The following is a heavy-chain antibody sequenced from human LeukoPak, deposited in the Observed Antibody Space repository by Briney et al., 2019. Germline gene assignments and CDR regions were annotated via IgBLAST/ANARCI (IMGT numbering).Heavy chain of an antibody. Sequence: GGSLTLFCAASGFTSSSYWKSWVRQATGKGLEGVANIKQDGSEKYYVDSVKGRFTISRDNAKNSLYLQMNSLRAEDTAVYYCARDRGSSGWYEFDYWGQGTLVTVSS. CDR1: GFTSSSYW. D-gene: IGHD6-19*01. CDR3: ARDRGSSGWYEFDY. J-gene: IGHJ4*02. CDR2: IKQDGSEK. V-gene: IGHV3-7*01.